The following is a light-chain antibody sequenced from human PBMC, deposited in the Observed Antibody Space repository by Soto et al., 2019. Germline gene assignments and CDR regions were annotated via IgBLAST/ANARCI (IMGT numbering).Light chain of an antibody. Sequence: RVLTQSPATLAVSPLEIAALACGAGQSVSDDLAWYQQKPGQAPRLLMYGASTRATGIPGRFSGSGSGTEFTLTISSLQSADSAVYYCQQYNKWPPVTFGQGTRLEI. CDR2: GAS. V-gene: IGKV3-15*01. CDR1: QSVSDD. CDR3: QQYNKWPPVT. J-gene: IGKJ5*01.